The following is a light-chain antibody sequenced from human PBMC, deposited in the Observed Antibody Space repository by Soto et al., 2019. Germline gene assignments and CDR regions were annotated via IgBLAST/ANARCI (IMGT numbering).Light chain of an antibody. Sequence: DIPMTQSPSSLSASVGARVSITCQASQDIRTSLSWFQHKPGRAPKLLIYGASYLETGVPSRFRGSGSGTDFNFTITSLQPEDIATYYCQHYNNLPPFTFGPGTIVDIK. J-gene: IGKJ3*01. V-gene: IGKV1-33*01. CDR2: GAS. CDR1: QDIRTS. CDR3: QHYNNLPPFT.